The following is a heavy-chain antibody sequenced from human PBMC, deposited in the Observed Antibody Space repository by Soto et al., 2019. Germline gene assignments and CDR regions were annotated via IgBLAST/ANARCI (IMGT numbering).Heavy chain of an antibody. CDR1: GYTFTSYA. J-gene: IGHJ5*02. CDR2: INAGNGNT. V-gene: IGHV1-3*01. D-gene: IGHD3-9*01. Sequence: ASVKVSCKASGYTFTSYAMHWVRQAPGQRLEWMGWINAGNGNTKYSQKFQGRVTITRDTSASTAYMELSSLRSEDTAVYYCARAGCNTYYDILTGYYHNWFDPWGQGTLVTVSS. CDR3: ARAGCNTYYDILTGYYHNWFDP.